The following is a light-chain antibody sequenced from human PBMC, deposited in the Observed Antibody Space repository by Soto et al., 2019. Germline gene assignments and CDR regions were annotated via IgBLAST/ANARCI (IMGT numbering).Light chain of an antibody. CDR1: TGAVTSDHF. J-gene: IGLJ2*01. V-gene: IGLV7-46*01. Sequence: QAVVTQEPSLTVSPGGTVTLTCGSSTGAVTSDHFPSWFQQKPGQAPRTLIYDTNNKQSWTPARFSGSVLGGKAALTLSGAQPEDEAEYYCLLTYSGASVFFGGGTKLTVL. CDR3: LLTYSGASVF. CDR2: DTN.